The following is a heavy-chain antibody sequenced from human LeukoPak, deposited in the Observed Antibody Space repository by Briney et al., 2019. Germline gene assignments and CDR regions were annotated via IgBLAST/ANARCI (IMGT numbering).Heavy chain of an antibody. Sequence: GGSLRLSCAASGFTFSNFWMSWVRQAPGRGLEWVANIHPEGNEKYHVESVKGRFTISRDNAKNSLFLQMNGLRVEDTAVYYCARGDAFSGDHWGQGTLVTVSS. J-gene: IGHJ4*02. CDR3: ARGDAFSGDH. V-gene: IGHV3-7*04. CDR2: IHPEGNEK. CDR1: GFTFSNFW.